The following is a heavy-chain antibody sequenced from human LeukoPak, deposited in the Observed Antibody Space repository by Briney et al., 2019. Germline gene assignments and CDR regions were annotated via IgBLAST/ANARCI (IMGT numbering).Heavy chain of an antibody. CDR1: GYTFTGYY. D-gene: IGHD2-21*02. J-gene: IGHJ1*01. V-gene: IGHV1-8*02. CDR2: MNPNSGNT. CDR3: VRGDNVVSTAMLLLRY. Sequence: ASVKVSCKASGYTFTGYYMHWVRQAPGQGLEWMGWMNPNSGNTGYAQKFQGRVAMTRDSSIGTAYLELSSLSSDDTAVYYCVRGDNVVSTAMLLLRYWGQGTLVAVSS.